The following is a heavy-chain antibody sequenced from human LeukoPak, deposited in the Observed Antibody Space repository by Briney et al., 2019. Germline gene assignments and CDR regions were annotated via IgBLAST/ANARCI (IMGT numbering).Heavy chain of an antibody. D-gene: IGHD2-2*01. CDR3: ARLHCSTTSCYGKYYFDY. V-gene: IGHV3-23*01. CDR2: ISGSGGST. CDR1: GFTFSSYA. J-gene: IGHJ4*02. Sequence: QSGGSLRLSCAASGFTFSSYAMSWVRQAPGKGLEWVSAISGSGGSTYYADSVKGRFTIARDNAKNSLYLQMNSLTAEDTAVYYCARLHCSTTSCYGKYYFDYWGQGTLVTVSS.